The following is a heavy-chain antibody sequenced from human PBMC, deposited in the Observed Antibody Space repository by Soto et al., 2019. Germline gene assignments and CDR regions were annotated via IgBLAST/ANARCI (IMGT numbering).Heavy chain of an antibody. V-gene: IGHV3-15*01. J-gene: IGHJ4*02. CDR1: GFTFSNAW. CDR3: TTPNMTQAN. Sequence: LRLSCAASGFTFSNAWMSLVRQAPGKGLEWVGRIKIETDGGTTDYAAPVKGRFTISRDDSKNTLYLQMNSLKTEDTAVYYCTTPNMTQANWGQGTLVTVSS. CDR2: IKIETDGGTT.